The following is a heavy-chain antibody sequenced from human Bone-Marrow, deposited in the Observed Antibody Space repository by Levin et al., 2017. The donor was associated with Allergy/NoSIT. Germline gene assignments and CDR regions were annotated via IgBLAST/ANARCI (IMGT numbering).Heavy chain of an antibody. Sequence: PGGSLRLSCRASGFTFGDSSLSWFRQAPGKGLEWVGFIRNKRYGGTAEFAASVKGRFSISRDDSKTVVYLQIDSLKTEDTALYYCTRFTYYYDSSGPFDLWGQGTMVTVSS. J-gene: IGHJ3*01. CDR1: GFTFGDSS. CDR2: IRNKRYGGTA. CDR3: TRFTYYYDSSGPFDL. V-gene: IGHV3-49*03. D-gene: IGHD3-22*01.